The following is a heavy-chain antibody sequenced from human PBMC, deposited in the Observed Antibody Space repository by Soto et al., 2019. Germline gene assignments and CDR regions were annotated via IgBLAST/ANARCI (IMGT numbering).Heavy chain of an antibody. J-gene: IGHJ5*02. CDR1: GFSLRTSGGG. V-gene: IGHV2-5*02. Sequence: GPTVETPTPPLTLTCTFSGFSLRTSGGGVLWLRQPPGKALEWLALIYWDDDKRYSPSLKSRLTITKDTSKNQVVLTLTNMDPVDTATYYCTHIPTSVPQNWFDPWGQGTLVTVSS. D-gene: IGHD1-1*01. CDR3: THIPTSVPQNWFDP. CDR2: IYWDDDK.